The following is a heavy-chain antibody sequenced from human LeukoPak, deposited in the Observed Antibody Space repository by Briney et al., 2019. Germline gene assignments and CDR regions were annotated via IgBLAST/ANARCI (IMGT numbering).Heavy chain of an antibody. J-gene: IGHJ6*03. CDR3: ARQGYSYGLDYYYYYYMDV. CDR1: GFTFSDYY. Sequence: GGSLRLSCAATGFTFSDYYMSWIRQAPGKGLEWVSYISSSGSTIYYADSVKGRFTISRDNAKNSLYLQMNSLRAEDTAVYYCARQGYSYGLDYYYYYYMDVWGKGTTVTVSS. CDR2: ISSSGSTI. V-gene: IGHV3-11*04. D-gene: IGHD5-18*01.